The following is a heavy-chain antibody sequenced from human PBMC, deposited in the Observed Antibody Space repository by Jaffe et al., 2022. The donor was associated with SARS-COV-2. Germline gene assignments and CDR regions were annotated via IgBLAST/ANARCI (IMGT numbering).Heavy chain of an antibody. CDR3: ARESKVDIPNFRGLDV. CDR1: GGPFNTGGYY. J-gene: IGHJ6*02. D-gene: IGHD1-7*01. V-gene: IGHV4-31*02. Sequence: QVQLQESGPGLVKPSQTLSLTCSVSGGPFNTGGYYWTWIRQVPGKGLEWIGYIFYSGTTRYNPSLKSRVTISIDTSKNQFNLRLTSVTAADTAVYYCARESKVDIPNFRGLDVWGQGTTVTVS. CDR2: IFYSGTT.